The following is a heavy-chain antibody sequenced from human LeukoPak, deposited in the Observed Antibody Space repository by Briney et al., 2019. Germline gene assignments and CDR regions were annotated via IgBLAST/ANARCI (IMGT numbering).Heavy chain of an antibody. CDR2: ISSSSSYI. CDR3: AMEGYSGNYPAY. D-gene: IGHD1-26*01. J-gene: IGHJ4*02. Sequence: GGSLRLSCAASGFTFSTYSMSWVRQAPGKGLEWVSSISSSSSYIYYADSVKGRFTISRDNAKNSLYLQMNSLRAEDTAVYYCAMEGYSGNYPAYWGQGTLVTVSS. V-gene: IGHV3-21*01. CDR1: GFTFSTYS.